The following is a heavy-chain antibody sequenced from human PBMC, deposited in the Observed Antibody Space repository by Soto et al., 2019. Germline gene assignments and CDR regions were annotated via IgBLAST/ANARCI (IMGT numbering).Heavy chain of an antibody. CDR2: ISSSSSTI. CDR3: ARATTVTDY. V-gene: IGHV3-48*01. J-gene: IGHJ4*02. Sequence: GGSLRLSCAASGFTFSSYSMNWVRQAPGKGLEWVSYISSSSSTIYYADSVKGRFTISRDNAKNSLYLQMNSLKIEDTAVYYCARATTVTDYWGQGTLVTVSS. CDR1: GFTFSSYS. D-gene: IGHD4-17*01.